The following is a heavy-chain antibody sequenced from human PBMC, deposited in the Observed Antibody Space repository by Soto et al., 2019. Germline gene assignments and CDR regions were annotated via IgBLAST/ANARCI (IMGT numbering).Heavy chain of an antibody. CDR2: VYSSGIT. CDR1: GGSINSDDYS. Sequence: QVQLRESGPGLVKPSQTLSLTCTVSGGSINSDDYSWTWIRQSPGKGLEWIGYVYSSGITYYNPSLKSRITISADTSKNQLSLMLTSVTSADTAVYYCAREFKFFGKRTHWGQGTLVIVSS. D-gene: IGHD3-10*01. V-gene: IGHV4-30-4*01. CDR3: AREFKFFGKRTH. J-gene: IGHJ4*02.